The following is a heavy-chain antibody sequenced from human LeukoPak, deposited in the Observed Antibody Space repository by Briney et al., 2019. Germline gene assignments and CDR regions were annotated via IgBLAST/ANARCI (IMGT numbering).Heavy chain of an antibody. J-gene: IGHJ4*02. CDR2: ISWNSGSI. D-gene: IGHD3-22*01. Sequence: QAGGSLRLSCAASGFTFDDYAMPWVRQAPGKGLEWVSGISWNSGSIGYADSVKGRFTISRDNAKNSLYLQMNSLRAEDTALYYCAKGHRNYYDSSGPFDYWGQGTLVTVSS. CDR3: AKGHRNYYDSSGPFDY. CDR1: GFTFDDYA. V-gene: IGHV3-9*01.